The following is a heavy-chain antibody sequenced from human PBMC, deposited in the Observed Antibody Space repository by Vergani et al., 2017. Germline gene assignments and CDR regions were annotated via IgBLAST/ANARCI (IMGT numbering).Heavy chain of an antibody. Sequence: QVQLVESGGGVVQPGGSLRLSCAASGFTFSSYGMHWVRQAPGKGLEWVAFIRYDGSNKYYADSVKGRFTISRDNSKNTLYLQMNSLRAEDTAVYYCAKNHIVVVXAIPHPLRVEFVDYWGQGTLVTVSS. D-gene: IGHD2-21*01. CDR1: GFTFSSYG. CDR2: IRYDGSNK. CDR3: AKNHIVVVXAIPHPLRVEFVDY. V-gene: IGHV3-30*02. J-gene: IGHJ4*02.